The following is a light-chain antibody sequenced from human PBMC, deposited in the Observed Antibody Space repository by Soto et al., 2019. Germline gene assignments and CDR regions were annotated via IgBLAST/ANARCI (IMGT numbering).Light chain of an antibody. Sequence: EIVLTQSPGTLSLSPGEGATLSCRASQTMSSNYLAWYQQKPGQPPRLLIYGGSSRAAGIPDRFCGSGSGTDFTLTISRLEPEDFAVYYCQQYGSSRTFGQGTKVEV. J-gene: IGKJ1*01. CDR2: GGS. CDR1: QTMSSNY. CDR3: QQYGSSRT. V-gene: IGKV3-20*01.